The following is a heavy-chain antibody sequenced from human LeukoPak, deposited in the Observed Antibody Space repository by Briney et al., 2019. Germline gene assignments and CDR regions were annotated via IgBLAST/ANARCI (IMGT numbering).Heavy chain of an antibody. V-gene: IGHV1-46*01. Sequence: ASVKVSCKASGYIFTSYYMHWVRQAPGQGLEWMGIINPSGGSTSYTQKFQARVTMTRDTSTSRVYMELSSLRSEDTAVYYCARAPLPTGLPDYWGQGTLVTVSS. CDR3: ARAPLPTGLPDY. CDR2: INPSGGST. CDR1: GYIFTSYY. J-gene: IGHJ4*02.